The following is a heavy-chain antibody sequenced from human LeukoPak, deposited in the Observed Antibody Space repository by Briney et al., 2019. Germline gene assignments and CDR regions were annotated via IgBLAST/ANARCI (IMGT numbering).Heavy chain of an antibody. CDR3: ARASTLATPGAAPNDC. V-gene: IGHV1-2*02. CDR2: INPNSGGT. Sequence: ASVKVSCKASGYTFTGYYLHWVQQAPGQGLEWMGWINPNSGGTHYAQNFQGRVTMTRDTSISTAYMELSSLKFDDTAVYYCARASTLATPGAAPNDCWGQGTLVTVSS. D-gene: IGHD6-13*01. J-gene: IGHJ4*02. CDR1: GYTFTGYY.